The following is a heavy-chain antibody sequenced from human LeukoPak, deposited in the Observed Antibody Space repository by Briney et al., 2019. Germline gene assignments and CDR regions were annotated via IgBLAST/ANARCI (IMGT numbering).Heavy chain of an antibody. CDR1: GFTFSSYG. D-gene: IGHD3-22*01. V-gene: IGHV3-30*18. CDR2: ISYDGSNK. Sequence: GGSLRLSCAASGFTFSSYGMHWVRQAPGKGLEWVAVISYDGSNKYYADSVKGRFTISRDNSKNTLYLQMNSLRAEDTAAYYCAKDLGYYDSSGIYYYYGMDVWGQGTTVTVSS. J-gene: IGHJ6*02. CDR3: AKDLGYYDSSGIYYYYGMDV.